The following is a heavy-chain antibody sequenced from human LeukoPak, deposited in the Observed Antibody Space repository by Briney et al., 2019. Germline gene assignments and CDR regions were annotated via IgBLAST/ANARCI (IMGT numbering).Heavy chain of an antibody. D-gene: IGHD3-10*01. Sequence: SETLSLTCTVSGDSISSSNYYWAWIRQPPGKGLEWIGSIFYSGTTYYSSSLKSRVTISVDTSKNQFSLKLSSVTAADTAVYYCARGGTYYYGSGSRRYFDYWGQGTLVTVSS. CDR2: IFYSGTT. CDR1: GDSISSSNYY. J-gene: IGHJ4*02. CDR3: ARGGTYYYGSGSRRYFDY. V-gene: IGHV4-39*07.